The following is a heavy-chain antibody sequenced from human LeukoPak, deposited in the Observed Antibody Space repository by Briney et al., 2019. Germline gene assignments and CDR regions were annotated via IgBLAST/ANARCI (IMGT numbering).Heavy chain of an antibody. CDR1: GFTVSSNY. D-gene: IGHD4-11*01. Sequence: GSLRLSCAASGFTVSSNYMSWVRQAPGKGLEWVSVIYSGGSTYYADSVKGRFTISRDNSKNTLYLQMNSLRAEDTAVYYCARERGYSNYEVWGQGTLVTVSS. CDR2: IYSGGST. J-gene: IGHJ4*02. V-gene: IGHV3-53*01. CDR3: ARERGYSNYEV.